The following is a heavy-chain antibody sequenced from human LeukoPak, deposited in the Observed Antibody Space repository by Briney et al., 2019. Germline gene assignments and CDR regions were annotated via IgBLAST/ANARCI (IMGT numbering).Heavy chain of an antibody. V-gene: IGHV3-30*04. Sequence: GGSLRLSCAASGFTFSSYAMHWVRQAPGKGLEWVAVISYDGRNKYYTDSVKGRFPISRDNSKNTLYLQMNSLRAEDTAVYYCAREWVYDAGAFDIWGQGTMVTVSS. CDR1: GFTFSSYA. J-gene: IGHJ3*02. D-gene: IGHD3-22*01. CDR2: ISYDGRNK. CDR3: AREWVYDAGAFDI.